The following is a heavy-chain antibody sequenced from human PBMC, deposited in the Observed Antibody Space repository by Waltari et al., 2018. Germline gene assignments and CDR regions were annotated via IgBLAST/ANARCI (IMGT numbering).Heavy chain of an antibody. Sequence: QLQLQESGPGLVKPSETLSLTCTVSGGSISSSSYYWGWIRQPPGKGLGLIGSIYYSGSTYYHPPRKSRVTISVDTSKNPFSLKLSSVTAADTAVYYCARDNAQFDYWGQGTLVTVSS. CDR3: ARDNAQFDY. V-gene: IGHV4-39*07. CDR1: GGSISSSSYY. CDR2: IYYSGST. J-gene: IGHJ4*02.